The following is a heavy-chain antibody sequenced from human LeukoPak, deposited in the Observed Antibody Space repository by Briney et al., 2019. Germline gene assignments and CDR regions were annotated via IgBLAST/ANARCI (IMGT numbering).Heavy chain of an antibody. D-gene: IGHD3-9*01. CDR1: GFTFSSYG. CDR3: AKVGSVLRYFDWLLPSQYYYYHYMDV. CDR2: IRYDGSNK. V-gene: IGHV3-30*02. J-gene: IGHJ6*03. Sequence: PGRSLRLSCAASGFTFSSYGMHWVRQAPGKGLEWVAFIRYDGSNKYYADSVKGRFAISRDNSKNTLYLQMNSLRAEDTAVYYCAKVGSVLRYFDWLLPSQYYYYHYMDVWGKGTTVTISS.